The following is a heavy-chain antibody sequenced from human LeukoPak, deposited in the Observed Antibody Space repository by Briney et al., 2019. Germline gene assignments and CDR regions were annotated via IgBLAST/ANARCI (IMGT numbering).Heavy chain of an antibody. CDR3: ARDLNWYSGYLFDY. Sequence: PSETLSLTGTVSGCSISSDYWSWIRQPAGKGLEWIGRIYTSGSTNYNPSLKSRVTMSVDTSKNQFSLKLSSVTAADTAVYYCARDLNWYSGYLFDYWGQGTLVTVSS. D-gene: IGHD5-12*01. J-gene: IGHJ4*02. CDR2: IYTSGST. CDR1: GCSISSDY. V-gene: IGHV4-4*07.